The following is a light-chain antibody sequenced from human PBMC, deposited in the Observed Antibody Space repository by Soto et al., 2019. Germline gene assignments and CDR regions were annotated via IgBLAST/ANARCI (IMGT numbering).Light chain of an antibody. J-gene: IGKJ1*01. CDR2: GTS. CDR1: QNISRS. CDR3: HQYNGWPRT. V-gene: IGKV3-15*01. Sequence: QYPVPLAFSPEESAPLSWRASQNISRSLAWYQQKPGQGPSLLIYGTSTRAGGVPARFSGGGSGTEFTLTITSLQSEDFAVYYCHQYNGWPRTVGQGTKVDI.